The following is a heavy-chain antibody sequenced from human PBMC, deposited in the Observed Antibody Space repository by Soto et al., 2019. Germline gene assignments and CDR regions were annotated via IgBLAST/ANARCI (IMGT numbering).Heavy chain of an antibody. V-gene: IGHV5-10-1*01. CDR3: ARRLTNPTAIIGRTEFDY. CDR1: GYSFPSYW. Sequence: PGESLKISCQGSGYSFPSYWITWVRQVPGKGLEWMGRIAPSGSYANYSPSFQGHVTISADKSISTASLQWSRLEASDTAMYDCARRLTNPTAIIGRTEFDYWGQGTLVTVSS. J-gene: IGHJ4*02. CDR2: IAPSGSYA. D-gene: IGHD1-20*01.